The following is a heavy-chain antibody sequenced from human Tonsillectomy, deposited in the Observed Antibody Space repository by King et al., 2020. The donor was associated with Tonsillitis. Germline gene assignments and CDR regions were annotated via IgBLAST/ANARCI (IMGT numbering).Heavy chain of an antibody. CDR3: ARLMGSSGSPIDS. CDR2: IYPSDSGA. D-gene: IGHD6-19*01. CDR1: GYRFNTYW. V-gene: IGHV5-51*01. Sequence: VQLVVSGAEVKKPGESLKISCKGSGYRFNTYWIAWVRQMPGKGLEWVGIIYPSDSGARYSPSFEGQVTISTDKSNSAAYLQWSSLQASDTAMFYCARLMGSSGSPIDSWGQGTLVTVSS. J-gene: IGHJ5*01.